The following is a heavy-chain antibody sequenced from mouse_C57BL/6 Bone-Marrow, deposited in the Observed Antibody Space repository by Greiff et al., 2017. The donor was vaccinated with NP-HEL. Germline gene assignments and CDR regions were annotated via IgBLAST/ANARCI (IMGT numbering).Heavy chain of an antibody. D-gene: IGHD1-1*01. J-gene: IGHJ4*01. CDR3: ARGGTTAVARAMDY. V-gene: IGHV1-54*01. CDR2: INPGSGGT. CDR1: GYAFTNYL. Sequence: VQLQQSGAELVRPGTSVKVSCKASGYAFTNYLIEWVKQRPGQGLEWIGVINPGSGGTNYNEKFKGKATLTADKSSSTAYMQLSSLTSEDSAVYFCARGGTTAVARAMDYWGQGTSVTVSS.